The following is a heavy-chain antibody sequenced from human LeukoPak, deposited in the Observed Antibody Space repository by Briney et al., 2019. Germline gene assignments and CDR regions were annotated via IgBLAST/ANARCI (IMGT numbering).Heavy chain of an antibody. Sequence: GGSLRLSCAASGFTFNNYALTWVRQTPGKGLECVSAISGDGVSPYYADSVKGRFTISRDNSKNTLYLQMNSLRAEDTAVYYCAKLPYYFWSGYFPEVAFDIWGQGTMVTVSS. CDR1: GFTFNNYA. CDR2: ISGDGVSP. V-gene: IGHV3-23*01. CDR3: AKLPYYFWSGYFPEVAFDI. D-gene: IGHD3-3*01. J-gene: IGHJ3*02.